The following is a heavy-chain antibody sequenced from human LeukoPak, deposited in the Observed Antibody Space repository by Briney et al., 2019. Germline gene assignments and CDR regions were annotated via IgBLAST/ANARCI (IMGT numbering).Heavy chain of an antibody. D-gene: IGHD1-26*01. CDR2: ITSSGTYI. V-gene: IGHV3-21*01. Sequence: GGSLRLSCAASGFIFSSYGMNWVRQAPGKAMEWVSSITSSGTYIFYADSVKGRFTISRDNAKNSLYLQMDSLGPEDTAVYYCARDPYSGNYGNDYYYYMDVWGKGTTVTISS. CDR3: ARDPYSGNYGNDYYYYMDV. CDR1: GFIFSSYG. J-gene: IGHJ6*03.